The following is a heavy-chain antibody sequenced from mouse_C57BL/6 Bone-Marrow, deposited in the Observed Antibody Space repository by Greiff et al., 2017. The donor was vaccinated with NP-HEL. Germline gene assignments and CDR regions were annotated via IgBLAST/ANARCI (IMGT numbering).Heavy chain of an antibody. CDR1: GFSFNTYA. J-gene: IGHJ3*01. CDR3: VRLGNSFAY. D-gene: IGHD2-1*01. V-gene: IGHV10-1*01. CDR2: IRSKSNNYAT. Sequence: EAGGGLVQPKGSLKLSCAASGFSFNTYAMNWVRQAPGKGLEWVARIRSKSNNYATYYADSVKDRFTISRDDSESMLYLQMNNLKTEDTAMYYCVRLGNSFAYWGQGTLVTVSA.